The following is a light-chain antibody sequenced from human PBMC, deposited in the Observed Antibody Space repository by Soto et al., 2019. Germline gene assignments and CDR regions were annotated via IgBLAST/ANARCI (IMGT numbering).Light chain of an antibody. J-gene: IGKJ1*01. CDR3: QQYDNLPPTWT. CDR1: QDIATY. V-gene: IGKV1-33*01. Sequence: DTQMTQSPSSLSASVGNRVTITCQASQDIATYLNWYQQKPGKAPNLLIYDASNLETGVPSRFSGGGSGTHFTFTISNLQPEDIATYYCQQYDNLPPTWTFGQGTKVEIE. CDR2: DAS.